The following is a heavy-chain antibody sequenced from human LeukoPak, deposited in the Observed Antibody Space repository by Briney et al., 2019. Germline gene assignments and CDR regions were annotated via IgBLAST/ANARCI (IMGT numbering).Heavy chain of an antibody. V-gene: IGHV4-30-4*01. CDR1: GGSISSGDYY. CDR3: ARFVVRGVNSDY. Sequence: SQTLSLTCTVSGGSISSGDYYWSWIRQPPGKGLEWIGYIYYSGSTYYNPSLKSRVTISVDTSKNQFSLKLSSVTAADTAVYYCARFVVRGVNSDYWGQGTLVTVSS. J-gene: IGHJ4*02. D-gene: IGHD3-10*01. CDR2: IYYSGST.